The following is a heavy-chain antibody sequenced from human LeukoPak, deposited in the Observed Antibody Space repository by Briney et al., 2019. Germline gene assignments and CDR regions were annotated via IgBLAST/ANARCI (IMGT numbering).Heavy chain of an antibody. V-gene: IGHV3-48*01. J-gene: IGHJ4*02. D-gene: IGHD5-24*01. CDR1: GFTFSSYS. CDR3: ARGAERWLQLLFDY. CDR2: ISSSSSTI. Sequence: GGSLRLSCAASGFTFSSYSMNWVRQAPGKGLEWVSYISSSSSTIYYADSVKGRFTISRDNAKNSLYLQMNSLRAEDTAVYYCARGAERWLQLLFDYWGQGTLVTVSS.